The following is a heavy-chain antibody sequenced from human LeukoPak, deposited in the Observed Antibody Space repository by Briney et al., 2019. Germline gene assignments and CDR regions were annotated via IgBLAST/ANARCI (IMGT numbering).Heavy chain of an antibody. J-gene: IGHJ4*02. CDR1: GFAFSSYW. D-gene: IGHD1-1*01. CDR2: INSDGSST. Sequence: GGSLRLSCAASGFAFSSYWMHWVRHAPGKGLVWVSRINSDGSSTYYADSVKGRFTISRDNSKNTLYLQMNSLRAEDTAVYYCARERKYDSNFDYWGQGTLVTVSS. CDR3: ARERKYDSNFDY. V-gene: IGHV3-74*01.